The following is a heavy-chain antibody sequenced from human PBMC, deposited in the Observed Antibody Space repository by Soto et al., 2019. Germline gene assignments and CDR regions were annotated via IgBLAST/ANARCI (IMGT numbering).Heavy chain of an antibody. Sequence: ETLSLTCALYGGSFSAYYWSWIRQPPGKGLEWIGEINHSGGTSYNPSLKSRFTISLYKSKNQFSLKLASVTAADSAVYYCARDDHIVVVPTSLGAMDVWGQGTTVTVSS. V-gene: IGHV4-34*01. CDR3: ARDDHIVVVPTSLGAMDV. CDR2: INHSGGT. J-gene: IGHJ6*02. D-gene: IGHD2-2*01. CDR1: GGSFSAYY.